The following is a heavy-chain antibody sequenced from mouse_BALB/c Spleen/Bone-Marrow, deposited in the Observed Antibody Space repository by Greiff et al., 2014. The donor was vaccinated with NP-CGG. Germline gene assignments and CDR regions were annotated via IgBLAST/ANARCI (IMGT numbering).Heavy chain of an antibody. V-gene: IGHV1S132*01. Sequence: QVQLQQSGAELVKPGASVKLSCKTSGYTFTSYWIQWVKQRPGQGLGWIGEIFPGTGTTYYNEKFKGKATLTIDTSSSTAYMQLSSLTSEDSAVHFCAREGSRLRGYFDVWGAGTTVTVSS. CDR3: AREGSRLRGYFDV. D-gene: IGHD1-1*01. CDR1: GYTFTSYW. J-gene: IGHJ1*01. CDR2: IFPGTGTT.